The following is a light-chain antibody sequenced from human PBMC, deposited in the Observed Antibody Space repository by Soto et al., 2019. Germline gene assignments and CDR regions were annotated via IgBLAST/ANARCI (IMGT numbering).Light chain of an antibody. J-gene: IGLJ1*01. V-gene: IGLV2-14*01. Sequence: QSVLTQPASVSGSPGQSITISCTGTSSDIGGYNHVSWYQQYPGKAPKLMIYGVTNRPSGVSNRFSGSKTGNTASLTISGLQAEDEAYYYCFSHRSGDLHVFGTGTKLTVL. CDR2: GVT. CDR3: FSHRSGDLHV. CDR1: SSDIGGYNH.